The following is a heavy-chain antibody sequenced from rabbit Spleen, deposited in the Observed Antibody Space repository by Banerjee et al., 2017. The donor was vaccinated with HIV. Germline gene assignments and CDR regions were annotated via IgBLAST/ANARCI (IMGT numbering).Heavy chain of an antibody. D-gene: IGHD8-1*01. J-gene: IGHJ2*01. Sequence: QEQLVESGGGLVQPEGSLTLTCTASGFDLSSGYYMCWVRQAPGKGLEWIACIYTGSSGSTYYASWAKGRFTITRSTRLSTVTLQMTRLTAADAATDFCARSGGSTLYNCWGQGTLVTVS. V-gene: IGHV1S45*01. CDR3: ARSGGSTLYNC. CDR2: IYTGSSGST. CDR1: GFDLSSGYY.